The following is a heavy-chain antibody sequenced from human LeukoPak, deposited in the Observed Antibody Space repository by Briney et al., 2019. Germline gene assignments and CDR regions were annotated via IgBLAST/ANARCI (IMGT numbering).Heavy chain of an antibody. V-gene: IGHV1-69*02. D-gene: IGHD2-15*01. Sequence: SVKVSCKASGGTFSSYTISWVRQAPGQGLEWMGRIIPILGIANYAQKFQGRVTITTDESTSTAYMEVSSLRSEDTAVYYCGRKAGDCGGGSCYSIDYWGQGTLVTVSS. CDR3: GRKAGDCGGGSCYSIDY. CDR1: GGTFSSYT. J-gene: IGHJ4*02. CDR2: IIPILGIA.